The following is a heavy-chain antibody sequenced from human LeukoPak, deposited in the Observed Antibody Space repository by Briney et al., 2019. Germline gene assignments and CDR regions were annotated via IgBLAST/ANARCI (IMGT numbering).Heavy chain of an antibody. CDR3: AREERIPYNWFDP. Sequence: SVKVSCKASGGTFSSYAISWVRQAPGQGLEWMGGIIPIFGTANYAQKFQGRVTITADESTSTAYMELSSLRSEDTAVYYCAREERIPYNWFDPWGQGTLVTVSS. J-gene: IGHJ5*02. CDR2: IIPIFGTA. D-gene: IGHD1-26*01. V-gene: IGHV1-69*13. CDR1: GGTFSSYA.